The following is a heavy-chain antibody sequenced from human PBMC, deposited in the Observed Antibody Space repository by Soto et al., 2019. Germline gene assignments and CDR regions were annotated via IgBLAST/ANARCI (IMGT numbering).Heavy chain of an antibody. J-gene: IGHJ4*02. Sequence: PGGSLRLSCAASGFTFSSCAMGWVRQAPGKGLEWVSGISGNGGSTYYADSVKGRFTISRDTSKNTLYLQMDSLGAEDTAIYYFSKVVGDGNDYYDSWGQGTLVTVSS. CDR1: GFTFSSCA. CDR2: ISGNGGST. CDR3: SKVVGDGNDYYDS. D-gene: IGHD3-22*01. V-gene: IGHV3-23*01.